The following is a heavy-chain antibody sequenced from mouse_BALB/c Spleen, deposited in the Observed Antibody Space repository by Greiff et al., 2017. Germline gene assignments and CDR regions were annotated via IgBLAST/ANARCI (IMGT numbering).Heavy chain of an antibody. CDR1: GYTFTDYN. V-gene: IGHV1-18*01. Sequence: VQLQQSGPELVKPGASVKIPCKASGYTFTDYNMDWVKQSHGKSLEWIGDINPNNGGTIYNQKFKGKATLTVDKSSSTAYMELRSLTSEDTAVYYCARDGNYGVFAYWGQGTLVTVSA. J-gene: IGHJ3*01. CDR3: ARDGNYGVFAY. D-gene: IGHD2-1*01. CDR2: INPNNGGT.